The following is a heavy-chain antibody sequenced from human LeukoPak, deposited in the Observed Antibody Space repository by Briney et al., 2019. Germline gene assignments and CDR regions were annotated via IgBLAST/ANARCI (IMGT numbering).Heavy chain of an antibody. CDR3: AKRAQTDFWSGYDPDY. D-gene: IGHD3-3*01. J-gene: IGHJ4*02. V-gene: IGHV3-30*02. CDR2: IRYDGSNK. Sequence: GGSLRLSCAASGFTFSSYGMHWVRQAPGKGLEGVAFIRYDGSNKYYADSVKGRFTISRDNSKNTLYLQMNSLRAEDTAVYYCAKRAQTDFWSGYDPDYWGQGTLVTVSS. CDR1: GFTFSSYG.